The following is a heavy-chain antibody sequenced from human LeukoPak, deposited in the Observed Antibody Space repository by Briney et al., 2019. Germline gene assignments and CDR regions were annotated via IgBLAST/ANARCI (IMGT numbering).Heavy chain of an antibody. CDR1: GGSISSYY. Sequence: PSGTLSLTCTVSGGSISSYYWSWIRQPPGKGLEWIGYIYYSGSTNYNPSLKSRVTISVDTSKNQFSLKLSSVTAADTAVYYCARGYYYDSSGYYESRQYFQHWGQGTLVTVSS. CDR2: IYYSGST. J-gene: IGHJ1*01. CDR3: ARGYYYDSSGYYESRQYFQH. D-gene: IGHD3-22*01. V-gene: IGHV4-59*01.